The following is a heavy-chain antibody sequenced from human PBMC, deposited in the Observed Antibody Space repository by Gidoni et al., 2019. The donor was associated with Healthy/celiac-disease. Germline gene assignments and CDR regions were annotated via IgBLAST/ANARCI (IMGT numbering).Heavy chain of an antibody. CDR1: GFSLSTSGVG. D-gene: IGHD2-15*01. CDR2: IYWDDDK. J-gene: IGHJ4*02. V-gene: IGHV2-5*02. Sequence: QITLKESGPTLVKPTQTLTLTCTFSGFSLSTSGVGVGWIRQPPGKALEWLALIYWDDDKRYRPSLKSRLTITKDTSKNQVVLTRTNMDPVDTATYYCAHSRHYCSGGSCYVLPFDYWGQGTLVTVSS. CDR3: AHSRHYCSGGSCYVLPFDY.